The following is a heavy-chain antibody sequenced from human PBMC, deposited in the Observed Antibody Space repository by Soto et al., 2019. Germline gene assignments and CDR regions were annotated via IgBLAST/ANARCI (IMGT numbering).Heavy chain of an antibody. CDR1: GYTFTSYY. CDR2: MIPNSGNT. V-gene: IGHV1-8*01. Sequence: ASVKVSCNASGYTFTSYYINWVRQATGQGLEWMGWMIPNSGNTGYAQKFQGRLTMTRNTSISTAYMELSSLRSEDTAVYYCARGNGGSYDWFDPWGQGTLVTVSS. CDR3: ARGNGGSYDWFDP. J-gene: IGHJ5*02. D-gene: IGHD1-26*01.